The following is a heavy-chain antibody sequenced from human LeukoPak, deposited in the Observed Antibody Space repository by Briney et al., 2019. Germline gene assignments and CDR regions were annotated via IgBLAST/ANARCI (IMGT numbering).Heavy chain of an antibody. J-gene: IGHJ4*02. CDR2: IIPILGIA. V-gene: IGHV1-69*04. CDR3: ARDRVSGNYYDSSGYYC. CDR1: GGTFSSYA. D-gene: IGHD3-22*01. Sequence: GTSVKVFCKASGGTFSSYAISWVRQAPGQGLEWMGRIIPILGIANYAQKFQGRVTITADKSTSTAYMELSSLRSEDTAVYYCARDRVSGNYYDSSGYYCWGQGTLVTVSS.